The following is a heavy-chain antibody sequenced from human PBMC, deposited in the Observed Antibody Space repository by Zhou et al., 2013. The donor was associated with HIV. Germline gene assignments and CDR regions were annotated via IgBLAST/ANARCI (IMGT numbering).Heavy chain of an antibody. CDR3: ARDSASSRLADYFYAMDV. CDR1: GGTLISYA. Sequence: QVQLVQSGAEVKKPGSSVRVSCKASGGTLISYAVTWVRQAPGQGLEWLGGIIPLFGTTKYAQKFQGRVRITADESTTTAHLELSSLRFEDTAVYYCARDSASSRLADYFYAMDVWGQGTTVTVS. CDR2: IIPLFGTT. D-gene: IGHD6-6*01. J-gene: IGHJ6*02. V-gene: IGHV1-69*12.